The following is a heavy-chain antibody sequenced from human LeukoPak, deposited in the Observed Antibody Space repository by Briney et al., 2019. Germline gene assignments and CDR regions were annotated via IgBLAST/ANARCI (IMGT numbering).Heavy chain of an antibody. Sequence: PGGSLRLSCAASGFTFSNYGMQWVRQAPGKGLEWVAVISHDGTATFYADSVKGRITISRDNSKNTLDLQMDSLRVEDTAVYFCAKEPNAYSSGWYFQDWGQGTLVTVSS. V-gene: IGHV3-30*18. J-gene: IGHJ1*01. D-gene: IGHD6-25*01. CDR3: AKEPNAYSSGWYFQD. CDR2: ISHDGTAT. CDR1: GFTFSNYG.